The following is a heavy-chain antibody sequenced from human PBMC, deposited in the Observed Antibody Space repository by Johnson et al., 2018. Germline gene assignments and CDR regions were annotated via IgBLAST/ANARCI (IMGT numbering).Heavy chain of an antibody. CDR3: AKEGGLVSDYYYYGLDV. Sequence: QVQLVESGEGVVQPGRSLRLSCAASGFTFSSYGMHWVRQAPGKGLEWVAVISYDGSNKYYADSVKGRFTISRDNSKNTLYLQMNSLRAEDTAVYYCAKEGGLVSDYYYYGLDVWGQGTTVTVSS. CDR1: GFTFSSYG. V-gene: IGHV3-30*18. J-gene: IGHJ6*02. CDR2: ISYDGSNK. D-gene: IGHD5/OR15-5a*01.